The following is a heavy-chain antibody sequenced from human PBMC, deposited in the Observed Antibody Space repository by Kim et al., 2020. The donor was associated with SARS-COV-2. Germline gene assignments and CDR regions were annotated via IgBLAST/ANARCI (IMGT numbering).Heavy chain of an antibody. J-gene: IGHJ4*02. CDR2: ISYDGSNK. CDR1: GFTFSSYG. CDR3: AKDSYSGRPPGYFDY. Sequence: GGSLRLSCAASGFTFSSYGMHWVRQAPGKGLEWVAVISYDGSNKYYADSVKGRFTISRDNSKNTLYLQMNSLRAEDTAVYYCAKDSYSGRPPGYFDYWGQGTLVTVSS. D-gene: IGHD1-26*01. V-gene: IGHV3-30*18.